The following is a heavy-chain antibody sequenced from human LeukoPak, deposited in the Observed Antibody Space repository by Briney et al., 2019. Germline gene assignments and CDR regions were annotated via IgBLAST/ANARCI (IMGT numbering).Heavy chain of an antibody. CDR3: ARVHYNWFDP. V-gene: IGHV4-38-2*02. CDR1: GYAISSGYF. Sequence: PSETLSLTCSVSGYAISSGYFWGWIRQPPGKGLEWIGRIYTSGSTNYNPSLKSRVTISVDTSKNQFSLKLSSVTAADTAVYYCARVHYNWFDPWGQGTLVTVSS. J-gene: IGHJ5*02. CDR2: IYTSGST.